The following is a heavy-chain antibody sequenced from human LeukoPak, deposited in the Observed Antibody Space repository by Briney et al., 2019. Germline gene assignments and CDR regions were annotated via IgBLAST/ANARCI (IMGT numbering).Heavy chain of an antibody. V-gene: IGHV3-23*01. CDR2: LSGSGGGT. J-gene: IGHJ4*02. CDR3: AKRGVVIRVILVGFHKEAYYFDS. Sequence: GGSLRLSCAVSGITLSNYGMSWVRQAPGKGLEWVAGLSGSGGGTNYADSVKGRFTISRDNRKDTLYLQMNSLRAEDTAVYFCAKRGVVIRVILVGFHKEAYYFDSWGQGALVTVSS. CDR1: GITLSNYG. D-gene: IGHD3-22*01.